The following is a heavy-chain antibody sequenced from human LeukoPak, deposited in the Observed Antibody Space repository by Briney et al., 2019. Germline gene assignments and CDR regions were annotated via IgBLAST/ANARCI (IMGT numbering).Heavy chain of an antibody. CDR2: ISYDGSNK. V-gene: IGHV3-30*03. Sequence: PGRSLRLSCAASGFSFSSSGMHWVRQAPGKGLEWVAVISYDGSNKYYADSVKGRFTISRDNSKNSLYLQMNSLRAEDTAVYYCARADYDYVWGSYRQYYFDYWGQGTLVTVSS. CDR1: GFSFSSSG. J-gene: IGHJ4*02. D-gene: IGHD3-16*02. CDR3: ARADYDYVWGSYRQYYFDY.